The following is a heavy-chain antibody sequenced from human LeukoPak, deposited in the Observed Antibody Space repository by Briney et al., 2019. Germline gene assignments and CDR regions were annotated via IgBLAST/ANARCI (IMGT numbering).Heavy chain of an antibody. CDR2: IYYSGST. Sequence: PSETLSLTCTVSGGSISSSSCYWGWIRQPPGKGLEWIGSIYYSGSTYYNPSLKSRVTISVDTSKNQFSLKLSSVTAADTAVYYCARLGYSSGWYFDYWGQGTLVTVSS. J-gene: IGHJ4*02. CDR1: GGSISSSSCY. V-gene: IGHV4-39*01. D-gene: IGHD6-19*01. CDR3: ARLGYSSGWYFDY.